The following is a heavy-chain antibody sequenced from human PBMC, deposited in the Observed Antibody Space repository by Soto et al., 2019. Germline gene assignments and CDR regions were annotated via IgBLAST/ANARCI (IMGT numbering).Heavy chain of an antibody. V-gene: IGHV3-73*01. CDR3: ARGQGAAIGDYYYHGMDV. J-gene: IGHJ6*02. D-gene: IGHD2-2*02. Sequence: GGSLRLSCAASGFIFSGSAIHWVRQASGKGLEWVGRIRSRANNFATSSAASVKGRFTFSRDDSKNTAYLQTNTLKPEDTAVYSCARGQGAAIGDYYYHGMDVWGQGTTVTVSS. CDR1: GFIFSGSA. CDR2: IRSRANNFAT.